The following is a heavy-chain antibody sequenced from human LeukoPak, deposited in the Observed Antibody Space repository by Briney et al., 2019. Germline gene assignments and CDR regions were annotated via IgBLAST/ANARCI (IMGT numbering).Heavy chain of an antibody. V-gene: IGHV3-30*02. Sequence: PGGSLRLSCAASGFTFSSYGMHWVRQAPGKGLEWVAFIRYDGSNKYYADSVKGRFTISRDNSKNTLYLQMNSLRAEDTAVYYCATRPLAAQGYYMDVWGKGTTVTVSS. CDR1: GFTFSSYG. D-gene: IGHD2-15*01. CDR2: IRYDGSNK. CDR3: ATRPLAAQGYYMDV. J-gene: IGHJ6*03.